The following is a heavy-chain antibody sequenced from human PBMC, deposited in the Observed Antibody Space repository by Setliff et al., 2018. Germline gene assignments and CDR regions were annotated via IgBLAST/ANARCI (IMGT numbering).Heavy chain of an antibody. CDR2: MNPNSGKT. CDR1: GYTFIGYY. V-gene: IGHV1-8*02. J-gene: IGHJ4*02. Sequence: ASVKVSCKASGYTFIGYYINWVRQAPGQGLEWMGWMNPNSGKTGYAQKFQGRVIMTRNTSISTAYLELNTLRSDDTAVYYCARERYFDYWGQGTLVTVSS. CDR3: ARERYFDY.